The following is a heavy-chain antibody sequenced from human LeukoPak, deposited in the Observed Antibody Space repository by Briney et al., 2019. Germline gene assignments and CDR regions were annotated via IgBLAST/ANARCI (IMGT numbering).Heavy chain of an antibody. CDR3: ARVGRSGWTVDY. V-gene: IGHV3-48*04. Sequence: GGSLRLSCAASGFDFSTYSIDWVRQAPGKGMEWVSYISSSSSNIYHADSVKGRFTISRDNAKNSLHLQMNSLRAEDTAVYYCARVGRSGWTVDYWGQGTLVTVSS. D-gene: IGHD6-19*01. CDR1: GFDFSTYS. J-gene: IGHJ4*02. CDR2: ISSSSSNI.